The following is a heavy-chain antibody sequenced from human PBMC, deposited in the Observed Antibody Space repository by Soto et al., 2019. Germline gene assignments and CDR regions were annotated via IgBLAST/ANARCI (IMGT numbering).Heavy chain of an antibody. CDR2: ISGSGGST. CDR3: AKEYSSSWDFDF. J-gene: IGHJ4*02. CDR1: GFTFSSYA. V-gene: IGHV3-23*01. Sequence: EVQLLESGGGLVQPGGSLRLSFAASGFTFSSYARSWVRPAPGKGLGWVSAISGSGGSTYYADSVKGRFTISRDNSKNTLYLQMKNLRAEDTAVYYCAKEYSSSWDFDFWCQGTLVTVS. D-gene: IGHD6-13*01.